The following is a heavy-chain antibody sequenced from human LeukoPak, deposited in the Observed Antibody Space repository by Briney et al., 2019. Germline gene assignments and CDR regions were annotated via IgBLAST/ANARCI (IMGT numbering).Heavy chain of an antibody. CDR1: GGSISSYY. Sequence: SETLSLTCTVSGGSISSYYWSWIRQPAGKGLEWIGRIYSSGSTNYKPSLKSRVTMSVDTSKNQFSLKVSSVTAADTAVYYCARVFSYGDHNDYWGQGTLVSVSS. D-gene: IGHD4-17*01. CDR2: IYSSGST. CDR3: ARVFSYGDHNDY. V-gene: IGHV4-4*07. J-gene: IGHJ4*02.